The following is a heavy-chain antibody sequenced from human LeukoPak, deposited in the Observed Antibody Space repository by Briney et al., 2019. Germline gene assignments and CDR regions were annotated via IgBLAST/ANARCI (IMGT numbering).Heavy chain of an antibody. V-gene: IGHV4-59*11. CDR1: EGSMRSHY. J-gene: IGHJ3*02. CDR2: IYYSGTT. D-gene: IGHD3-22*01. Sequence: PSETLSLTCTVSEGSMRSHYWSWIRQPPGKGLEWMGFIYYSGTTRYKPSLQSRVTISADTSKNQFSLKLTSVTAADTAVYFCARLLDNDSSGDPDTFDMWGQGTMVTVSS. CDR3: ARLLDNDSSGDPDTFDM.